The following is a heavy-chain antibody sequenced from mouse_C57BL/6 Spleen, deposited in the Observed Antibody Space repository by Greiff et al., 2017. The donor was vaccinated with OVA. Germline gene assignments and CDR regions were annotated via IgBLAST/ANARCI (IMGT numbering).Heavy chain of an antibody. D-gene: IGHD1-1*01. J-gene: IGHJ2*01. Sequence: VHVKQSGPELVKPGASVKISCKASGYSFTGYYMNWVKQSPEKSLEWIGEINPSTGGTTYNQKFKAKATLTVDKSSSTAYMQLKSLTSEDSAVYYCARSDTTVVDYWGQGTTLTVSS. CDR1: GYSFTGYY. V-gene: IGHV1-42*01. CDR3: ARSDTTVVDY. CDR2: INPSTGGT.